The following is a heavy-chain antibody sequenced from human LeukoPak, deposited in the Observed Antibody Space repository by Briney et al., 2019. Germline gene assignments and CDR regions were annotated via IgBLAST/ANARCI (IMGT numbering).Heavy chain of an antibody. V-gene: IGHV3-30-3*01. CDR2: ISYDGSNK. CDR3: AKAPPIMVRGVIYYFVS. D-gene: IGHD3-10*01. CDR1: GFTFSSYA. J-gene: IGHJ4*02. Sequence: GGSLRLSCAASGFTFSSYAMHWVRQAPGKGLEWVAVISYDGSNKYYADSVKGRFTISRDNSKNTLYLQMNSLRAEDTAVYYCAKAPPIMVRGVIYYFVSWGQGTLVTVSS.